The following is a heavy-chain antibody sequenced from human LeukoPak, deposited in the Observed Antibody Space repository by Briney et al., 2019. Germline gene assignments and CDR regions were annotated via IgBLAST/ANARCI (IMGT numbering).Heavy chain of an antibody. CDR1: GGSISSSNW. D-gene: IGHD3-10*01. Sequence: SETLSLTCAVSGGSISSSNWWSWVRQPPGKGLEWIGEIYHSGSTNYNPSLKSRVTISVDTSKNQFSLKLSSVTAADTAVYYCARKVTMASWYFDLWGRGTLVTVSS. J-gene: IGHJ2*01. CDR3: ARKVTMASWYFDL. CDR2: IYHSGST. V-gene: IGHV4-4*02.